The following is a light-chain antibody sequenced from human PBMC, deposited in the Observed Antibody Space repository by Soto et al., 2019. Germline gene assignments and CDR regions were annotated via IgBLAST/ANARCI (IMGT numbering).Light chain of an antibody. Sequence: DIQMTQSPSYLSASVGGRVTFTCQASQDISNYLSWDQHKVGKAPKXXVYDASDLESGVPGRFSAIGSGTHFSLTFSGLLTNQKATYEVRLQSRHSCSSAHGT. J-gene: IGKJ5*01. CDR1: QDISNY. CDR2: DAS. CDR3: RLQSRHSCS. V-gene: IGKV1-33*01.